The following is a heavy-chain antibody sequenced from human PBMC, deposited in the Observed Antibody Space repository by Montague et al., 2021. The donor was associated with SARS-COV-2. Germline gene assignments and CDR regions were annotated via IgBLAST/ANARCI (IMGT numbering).Heavy chain of an antibody. CDR1: SGSLRNYY. D-gene: IGHD1-1*01. CDR2: IRLPGGT. V-gene: IGHV4-34*01. CDR3: ARAGSQRFFEF. Sequence: SETLSLTCAVNSGSLRNYYWSWIRQPPGKGLEWIGEIRLPGGTNYDPSLKGRVTISLDTSNSHVSLNLNSVTTADTAVYFCARAGSQRFFEFWGRGTLVTVSS. J-gene: IGHJ2*01.